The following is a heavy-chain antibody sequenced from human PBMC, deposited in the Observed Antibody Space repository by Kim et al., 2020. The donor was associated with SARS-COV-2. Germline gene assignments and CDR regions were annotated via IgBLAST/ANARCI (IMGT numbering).Heavy chain of an antibody. CDR2: ISGSGGST. J-gene: IGHJ4*02. D-gene: IGHD3-9*01. Sequence: GGSLRLSCAASGFTFSSYAMSWVRQAPGKGLEWVSAISGSGGSTYYADSVKGRFTISRDNSKNTLYLQMNSLRAEDTAVYYCAKPNYDILTGYYNYWGQGTLVTVSS. CDR3: AKPNYDILTGYYNY. CDR1: GFTFSSYA. V-gene: IGHV3-23*01.